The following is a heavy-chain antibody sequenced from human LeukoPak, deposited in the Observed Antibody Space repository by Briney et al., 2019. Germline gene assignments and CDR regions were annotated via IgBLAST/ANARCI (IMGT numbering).Heavy chain of an antibody. CDR2: ISSSSSYI. V-gene: IGHV3-21*01. J-gene: IGHJ6*03. CDR3: ARAPFEYCGGDCYSDMDV. CDR1: GFTFSSYS. D-gene: IGHD2-21*01. Sequence: GGSPRLSCAASGFTFSSYSMNWVRQAPGKGPEWVSSISSSSSYIYYADSVKGRFTISRDNAKNSLYLQMNSLRAEDTAVYYCARAPFEYCGGDCYSDMDVWGKGTTVTVSS.